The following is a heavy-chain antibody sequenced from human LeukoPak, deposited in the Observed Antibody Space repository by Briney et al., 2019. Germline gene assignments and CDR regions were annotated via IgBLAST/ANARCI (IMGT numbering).Heavy chain of an antibody. CDR2: IDWEDDK. CDR1: GFSLSTSGMR. J-gene: IGHJ4*02. V-gene: IGHV2-70*04. Sequence: ESGPALVKPTQTLTLTCTFSGFSLSTSGMRVSWIRQSPGKALEWLACIDWEDDKFYSTSLKTRLTISKDTSKNQVVLTMTNMDPVDTATYYCARTGGWYFNFDYWGQGTLVTVSS. CDR3: ARTGGWYFNFDY. D-gene: IGHD6-19*01.